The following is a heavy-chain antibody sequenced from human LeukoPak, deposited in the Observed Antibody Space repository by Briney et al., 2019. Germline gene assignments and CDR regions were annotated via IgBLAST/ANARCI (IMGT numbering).Heavy chain of an antibody. CDR3: AKDYGDYTCFYD. D-gene: IGHD4-17*01. CDR2: IWYDGSNK. Sequence: GGSLRLSCAASGFTFSSYGMHWVRQAPAKGLEWVAVIWYDGSNKYYADSVKGRFTISRDNSKNTLYLQMNSLRAEDTAVYYCAKDYGDYTCFYDWGQGTLVTVSS. V-gene: IGHV3-33*06. J-gene: IGHJ4*02. CDR1: GFTFSSYG.